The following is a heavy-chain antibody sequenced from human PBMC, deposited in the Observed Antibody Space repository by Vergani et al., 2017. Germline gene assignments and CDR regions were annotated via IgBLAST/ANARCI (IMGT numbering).Heavy chain of an antibody. CDR1: GFTFGDYA. J-gene: IGHJ4*02. D-gene: IGHD1-26*01. CDR3: TGDHSGSYTFAY. Sequence: EVQLVESGGGLVQPGRSLRLSCTASGFTFGDYAMSGVLQAAGKGLEWVVFIRSKAYGGTTEYAASVKGRFTISRDDSKSSAYLQLNSLKTEDTAVYYCTGDHSGSYTFAYWGQGTLVTVSS. V-gene: IGHV3-49*04. CDR2: IRSKAYGGTT.